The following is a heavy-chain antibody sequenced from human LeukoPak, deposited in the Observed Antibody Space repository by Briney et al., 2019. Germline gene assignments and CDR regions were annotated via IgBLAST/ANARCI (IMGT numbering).Heavy chain of an antibody. Sequence: GSLRLSCAASGFTFSRYDMHWVRQAPGTGLEWVSGIGAAGDTFYPDSVKGRFTISRENAKNSLYLQMNSLRAGVTAVYYCARDTMVREPYAMDVWGQGTTVTVSS. CDR2: IGAAGDT. V-gene: IGHV3-13*04. D-gene: IGHD3-10*01. CDR1: GFTFSRYD. J-gene: IGHJ6*02. CDR3: ARDTMVREPYAMDV.